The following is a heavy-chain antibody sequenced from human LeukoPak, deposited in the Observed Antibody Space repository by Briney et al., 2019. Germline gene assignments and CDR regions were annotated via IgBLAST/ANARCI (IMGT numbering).Heavy chain of an antibody. CDR2: IYYSGST. Sequence: SETLSLTCTVSGGSISSGGYYWSWIRQHPGKGLEWIGYIYYSGSTYYNPSLKSRVTISVDTSKNQFSLKLSSVTAAGTAVYYCARARRGGDFDYWGQGTLVTVSS. CDR1: GGSISSGGYY. V-gene: IGHV4-30-4*08. CDR3: ARARRGGDFDY. D-gene: IGHD3-10*01. J-gene: IGHJ4*02.